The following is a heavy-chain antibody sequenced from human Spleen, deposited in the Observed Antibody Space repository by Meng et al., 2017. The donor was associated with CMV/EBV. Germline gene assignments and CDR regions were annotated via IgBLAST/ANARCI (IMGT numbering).Heavy chain of an antibody. V-gene: IGHV3-23*01. CDR3: AKGGYSYGCLFDP. Sequence: GESLKISCAASGFTFSSYAMSWVRQAPGKGLEWVSAISGSGGSTYYADSVKGRFTISRDNSKNTLYLQMNSLRAEDTAVYYCAKGGYSYGCLFDPWGQGTLVTVSS. CDR2: ISGSGGST. D-gene: IGHD5-18*01. CDR1: GFTFSSYA. J-gene: IGHJ5*02.